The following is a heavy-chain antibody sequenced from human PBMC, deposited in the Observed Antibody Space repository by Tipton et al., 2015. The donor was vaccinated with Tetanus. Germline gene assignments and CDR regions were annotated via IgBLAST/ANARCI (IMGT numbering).Heavy chain of an antibody. J-gene: IGHJ4*02. D-gene: IGHD3-16*02. V-gene: IGHV4-31*03. CDR2: IYSSGTN. CDR1: GGSLRSGYY. Sequence: TLSLTCSVSGGSLRSGYYWSWIRQHPGKGLEWIGYIYSSGTNYRKPSLERRVTISVDTSKNQFSLELRSVTAADTAVYYCARDRGRESYGFGGYFDYWGQGRLVTVSS. CDR3: ARDRGRESYGFGGYFDY.